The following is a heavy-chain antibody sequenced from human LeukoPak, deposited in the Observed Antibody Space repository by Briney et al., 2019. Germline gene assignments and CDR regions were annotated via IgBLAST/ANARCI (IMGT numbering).Heavy chain of an antibody. J-gene: IGHJ4*02. CDR3: AKVSGYCSSTSCKVGDY. CDR1: GFTFSTYS. D-gene: IGHD2-2*01. V-gene: IGHV3-21*01. Sequence: GGSLRLSCAASGFTFSTYSMNWVRQAPGKGLEWVSSISSSSSYIYYADSVKGRFTIFRDNAKNSLYLQMNSLRAEDTAVYYCAKVSGYCSSTSCKVGDYWGQGTLVTVSS. CDR2: ISSSSSYI.